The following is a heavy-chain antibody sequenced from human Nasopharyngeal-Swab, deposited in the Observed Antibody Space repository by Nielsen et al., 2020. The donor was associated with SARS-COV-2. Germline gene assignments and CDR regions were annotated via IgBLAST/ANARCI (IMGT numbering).Heavy chain of an antibody. CDR2: IIPSLNIR. D-gene: IGHD3-10*01. CDR1: GGPISTYV. J-gene: IGHJ3*01. CDR3: ARPYYSGSGSYYGRAFDL. V-gene: IGHV1-69*10. Sequence: SVKVSCKASGGPISTYVISWVRQAPGQGLEWMGGIIPSLNIRNFGQNFQGRVTMTADTSTDTAYMELRSLKSDDTAVYYCARPYYSGSGSYYGRAFDLWGQGTMVTVSS.